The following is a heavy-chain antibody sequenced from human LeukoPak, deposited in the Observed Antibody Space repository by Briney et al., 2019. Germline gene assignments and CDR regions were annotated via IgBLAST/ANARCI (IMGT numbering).Heavy chain of an antibody. J-gene: IGHJ4*02. CDR1: GYTFTGYY. CDR2: INPNSGDT. CDR3: ARGLMATIGIGYFDY. V-gene: IGHV1-2*02. D-gene: IGHD5-12*01. Sequence: ASVKVSCKASGYTFTGYYLHWVRQTPGQGLEWMGWINPNSGDTNYAQKFQGRVAMTGDTSISTAYMELSSLRSDDTAVYYCARGLMATIGIGYFDYWGQGALVTVSS.